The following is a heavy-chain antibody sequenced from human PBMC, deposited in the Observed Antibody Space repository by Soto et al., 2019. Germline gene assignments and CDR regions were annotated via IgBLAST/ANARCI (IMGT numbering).Heavy chain of an antibody. V-gene: IGHV4-34*01. CDR3: ARGDILIGSRNWFDP. J-gene: IGHJ5*02. CDR2: INHIGIT. CDR1: GGSFINHY. Sequence: QVRLQQWGAGLLKPSETLSLTCAVYGGSFINHYWSWIRQPPGKGLEWIGEINHIGITNYNPSLKSRVTLSVDTFKKQFSLKLSSVAAADTAVYYCARGDILIGSRNWFDPWGQGTLVTVSS. D-gene: IGHD3-9*01.